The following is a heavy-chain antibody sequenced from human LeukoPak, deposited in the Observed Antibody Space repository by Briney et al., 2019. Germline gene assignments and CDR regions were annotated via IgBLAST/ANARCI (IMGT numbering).Heavy chain of an antibody. CDR1: GGSISSYY. J-gene: IGHJ4*02. CDR2: IYYSGST. V-gene: IGHV4-59*01. D-gene: IGHD3-3*01. Sequence: SETLSLTCTVSGGSISSYYWSWIRQPPGKGLEWIGYIYYSGSTNYNPSLKSRVTISVDTSKDQFSLKLSSVTAADTAVYYCARVSHDTIFGVVYDYWGQGTLVTVSS. CDR3: ARVSHDTIFGVVYDY.